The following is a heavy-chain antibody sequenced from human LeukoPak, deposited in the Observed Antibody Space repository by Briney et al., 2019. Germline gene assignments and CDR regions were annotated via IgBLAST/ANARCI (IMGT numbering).Heavy chain of an antibody. D-gene: IGHD3-10*01. Sequence: PGRSLRLFCAASGFTFSSYGMHWVRQAPGKGLEWVAVISYDGSNKYYADSVKGRFTISRDNSKNTLYLQMNSLRAEDTAVYYCAKDRAFWFGEMDIDYWGQGTLVTVSS. CDR3: AKDRAFWFGEMDIDY. CDR1: GFTFSSYG. J-gene: IGHJ4*02. V-gene: IGHV3-30*18. CDR2: ISYDGSNK.